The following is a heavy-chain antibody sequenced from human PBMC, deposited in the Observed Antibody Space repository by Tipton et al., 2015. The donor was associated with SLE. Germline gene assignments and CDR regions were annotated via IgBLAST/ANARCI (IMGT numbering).Heavy chain of an antibody. J-gene: IGHJ3*02. V-gene: IGHV3-33*01. CDR2: IWYDGSNK. Sequence: SLRLSCAASGFTFSSYGMHWVRQAPGKGLEWVAVIWYDGSNKCYADSVKGRFTISRDNSKNTLYLQMNSLRAEDTAVYYCARHQPGLVDAFDIWGQGTMVTVSS. CDR3: ARHQPGLVDAFDI. CDR1: GFTFSSYG. D-gene: IGHD6-19*01.